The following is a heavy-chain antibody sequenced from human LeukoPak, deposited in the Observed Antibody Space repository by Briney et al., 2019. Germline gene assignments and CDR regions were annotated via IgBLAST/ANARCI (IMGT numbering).Heavy chain of an antibody. CDR3: ASLPYSSSPDYYYYYMDV. CDR1: GFTFTSSA. V-gene: IGHV1-58*01. J-gene: IGHJ6*03. CDR2: IVVGSGNT. D-gene: IGHD6-13*01. Sequence: SVKVSCKASGFTFTSSAVQWVRQARGQRLEWIGWIVVGSGNTNYAQKFQERVTITRDMSTSTAYMELSSLRSEDTAVYYCASLPYSSSPDYYYYYMDVWGKGTTVTVSS.